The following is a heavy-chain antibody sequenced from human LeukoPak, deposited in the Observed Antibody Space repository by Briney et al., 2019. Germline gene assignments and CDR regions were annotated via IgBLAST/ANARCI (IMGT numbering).Heavy chain of an antibody. CDR3: AKDPFGFWSGYRYFDY. CDR2: ISGSGGST. CDR1: GFTFSSYA. D-gene: IGHD3-3*01. V-gene: IGHV3-23*01. Sequence: PGGSLRLSCAASGFTFSSYAMSWVRQAPGKGLELVSAISGSGGSTYYADSVKGRFTISRDNSKNTLYLQMNSLRAEDMAVYYCAKDPFGFWSGYRYFDYWGQGTLVTVSS. J-gene: IGHJ4*02.